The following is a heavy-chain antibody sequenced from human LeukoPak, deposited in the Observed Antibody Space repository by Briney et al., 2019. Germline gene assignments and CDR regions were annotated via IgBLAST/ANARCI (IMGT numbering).Heavy chain of an antibody. V-gene: IGHV4-59*01. Sequence: PSETLSLTCTVSGGSISNKYWSWIRQPPGKALEGIGYIYYSGNTNYNPSLKSRVTISVDTSKNQFSLKLSSVTAADTAVYFCARGYSSSTLYEYWGQGTLVTVSS. CDR3: ARGYSSSTLYEY. J-gene: IGHJ4*02. CDR2: IYYSGNT. D-gene: IGHD6-6*01. CDR1: GGSISNKY.